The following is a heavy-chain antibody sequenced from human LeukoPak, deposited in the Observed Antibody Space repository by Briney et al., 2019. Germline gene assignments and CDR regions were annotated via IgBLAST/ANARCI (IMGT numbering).Heavy chain of an antibody. Sequence: PGGPLRLSCAASGFTFSSYGMHWVRQALGKGLEWVAVISYDGSNKYYADSVKGRFTISRDNSKNTLYLQMNSLRAEDTAVYYCARPALQFYYYYGMDVWGQGTTVTVSS. D-gene: IGHD2-2*01. CDR2: ISYDGSNK. J-gene: IGHJ6*02. CDR1: GFTFSSYG. CDR3: ARPALQFYYYYGMDV. V-gene: IGHV3-30*03.